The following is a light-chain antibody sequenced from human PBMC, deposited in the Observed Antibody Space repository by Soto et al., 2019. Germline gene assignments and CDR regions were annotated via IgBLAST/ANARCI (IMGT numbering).Light chain of an antibody. Sequence: ETVMTQSPATLSVSPGERATLSCRASESVSSNLAWYQQKPGQAPRLLIHGASTRAADIPARFSGSGSGTEFTRTISSLQSEDFAVYYCQQYNNWPYTFGQGTKLEIK. J-gene: IGKJ2*01. CDR3: QQYNNWPYT. V-gene: IGKV3-15*01. CDR2: GAS. CDR1: ESVSSN.